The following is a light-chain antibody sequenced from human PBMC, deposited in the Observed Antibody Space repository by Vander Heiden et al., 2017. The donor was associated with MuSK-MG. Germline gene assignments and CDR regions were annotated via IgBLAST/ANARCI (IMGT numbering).Light chain of an antibody. J-gene: IGLJ2*01. CDR3: SSYTSSSTLGV. Sequence: QSALTQPASVSGSPGQSITISCSGSSRDIGGYNYVAWYQQHPGKAPKLMIYDVSNRPSGVSNRFSGSKSGNTASLTISGRQAEDEADYYCSSYTSSSTLGVFGGGTKLTVL. CDR1: SRDIGGYNY. V-gene: IGLV2-14*03. CDR2: DVS.